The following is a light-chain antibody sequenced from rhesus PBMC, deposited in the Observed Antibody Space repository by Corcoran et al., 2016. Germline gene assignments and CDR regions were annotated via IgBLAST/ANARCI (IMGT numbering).Light chain of an antibody. J-gene: IGKJ3*01. Sequence: DIQMTQSPSSLSVPLGDTVTITCRASQDINSWLAWSQQKSGKAPKRLIYGASNLQTGVPSRFSGSGSGTDFRLTINSLQSEDFATYYCQQYSTRPFTFGPGTKLGIK. CDR3: QQYSTRPFT. CDR1: QDINSW. CDR2: GAS. V-gene: IGKV1-22*01.